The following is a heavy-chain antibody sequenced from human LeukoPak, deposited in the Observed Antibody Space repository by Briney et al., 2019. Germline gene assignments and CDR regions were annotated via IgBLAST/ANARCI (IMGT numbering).Heavy chain of an antibody. J-gene: IGHJ4*02. V-gene: IGHV3-23*01. CDR3: AKSGYNRFDY. Sequence: PGGSLRLSCAASGFTFSNSAMSWVRQAPGKGLEWVSSISGSGSGGSIYYADSVKGRFTISRDNSKNTLYLQMNSLRAEDTAVYYCAKSGYNRFDYWGQGTLVTVSS. D-gene: IGHD5-24*01. CDR1: GFTFSNSA. CDR2: ISGSGSGGSI.